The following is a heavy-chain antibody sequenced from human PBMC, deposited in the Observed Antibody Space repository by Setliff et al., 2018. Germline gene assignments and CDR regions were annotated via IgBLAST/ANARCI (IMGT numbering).Heavy chain of an antibody. CDR1: GLSLSSTTYY. Sequence: SETLSLTCTVSGLSLSSTTYYWAWVRQPPGKGLEWIGSMYYSGSTYYNPSLKGRVTLSVDTTKNQFSLKLTSMTAADTAVYFCARHLLVQGTYHFDYWGQGSPVTVSS. D-gene: IGHD3-10*01. CDR2: MYYSGST. J-gene: IGHJ4*02. V-gene: IGHV4-39*01. CDR3: ARHLLVQGTYHFDY.